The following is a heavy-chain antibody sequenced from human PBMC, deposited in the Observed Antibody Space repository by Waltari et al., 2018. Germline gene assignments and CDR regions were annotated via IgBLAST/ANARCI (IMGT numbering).Heavy chain of an antibody. D-gene: IGHD3-16*02. J-gene: IGHJ5*02. CDR3: AKEYYDYVWGSYRTFDP. V-gene: IGHV3-23*01. CDR1: GFTFSSNA. Sequence: EVQLLESGGGLVQPGGSLRLSCAASGFTFSSNAMSWVRQAPGKGLEWVSAISGSGGSTYYADSVKGRFTISRDNSKNTLYLQMNSLRAEDTAVYYCAKEYYDYVWGSYRTFDPWGQGTLVTVSS. CDR2: ISGSGGST.